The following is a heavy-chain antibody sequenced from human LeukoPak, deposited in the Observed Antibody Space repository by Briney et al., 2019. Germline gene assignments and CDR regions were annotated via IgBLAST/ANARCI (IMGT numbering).Heavy chain of an antibody. CDR2: INWNSGTM. Sequence: GRSLRLSCAASGFSFADATMHWVRQVPGKGLEWVSGINWNSGTMGYADSVKGRFTVSRDHAKNSLYLQMNSLKTEDTALYYCAKDPYMDVWGKGTTVTVSS. J-gene: IGHJ6*03. CDR1: GFSFADAT. V-gene: IGHV3-9*01. CDR3: AKDPYMDV.